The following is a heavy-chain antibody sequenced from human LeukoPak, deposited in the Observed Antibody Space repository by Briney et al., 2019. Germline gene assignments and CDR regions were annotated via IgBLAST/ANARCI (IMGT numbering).Heavy chain of an antibody. V-gene: IGHV1-69*04. J-gene: IGHJ4*02. D-gene: IGHD3-22*01. CDR2: IIPILGIA. CDR1: GGTFSSYA. Sequence: SVKVSCKASGGTFSSYAISWVRQAPGQGLEWMGRIIPILGIANYAQKFQGRVTITADKSTSTAYMELSSLRSEDTAVYYCAHSEPYYYDDYWGQGTLVTVSS. CDR3: AHSEPYYYDDY.